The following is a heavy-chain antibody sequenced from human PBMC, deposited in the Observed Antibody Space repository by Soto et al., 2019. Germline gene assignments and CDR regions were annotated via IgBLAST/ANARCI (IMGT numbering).Heavy chain of an antibody. Sequence: QVQLVESGGGVVQPGWSLRLSCAASGFTFSRYAVHWVRQAPGKGLEWVAVMPYDGSSQFYADSVKGRFSISRDNSKNTLYQEMNSRRTEDTAVYYCARGGGGTVGYGFGVWGQGTTVTVSS. CDR1: GFTFSRYA. D-gene: IGHD1-26*01. J-gene: IGHJ6*02. V-gene: IGHV3-30-3*01. CDR3: ARGGGGTVGYGFGV. CDR2: MPYDGSSQ.